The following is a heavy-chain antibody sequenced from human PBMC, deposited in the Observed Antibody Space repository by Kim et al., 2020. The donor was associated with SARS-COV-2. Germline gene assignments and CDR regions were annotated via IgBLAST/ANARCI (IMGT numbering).Heavy chain of an antibody. CDR1: GGSISSYY. Sequence: SETLSLTCTVSGGSISSYYWSWIRQPPGKGLEWIGSIYYSGSTNYNPSLKSRVTISVDTSKNQFSLKLSSVTAADTAVYYCARVSVATWDAFDTWGQGTMVTVSS. CDR3: ARVSVATWDAFDT. D-gene: IGHD5-12*01. J-gene: IGHJ3*02. CDR2: IYYSGST. V-gene: IGHV4-59*08.